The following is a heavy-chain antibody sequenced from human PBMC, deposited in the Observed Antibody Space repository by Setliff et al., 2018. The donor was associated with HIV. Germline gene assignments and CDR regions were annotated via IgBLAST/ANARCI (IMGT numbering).Heavy chain of an antibody. CDR1: GDSVRSRPYY. V-gene: IGHV4-61*02. CDR2: FDSTGGT. CDR3: GGDYAGRGRPFDY. D-gene: IGHD6-13*01. Sequence: SGTLSLTCTVSGDSVRSRPYYWNWIRQPAGKGLGWIGRFDSTGGTDYNPSLKSRVTISLDTSRNQFSLKLDSVTAADTAVYVCGGDYAGRGRPFDYWGQGLSVTVSS. J-gene: IGHJ4*02.